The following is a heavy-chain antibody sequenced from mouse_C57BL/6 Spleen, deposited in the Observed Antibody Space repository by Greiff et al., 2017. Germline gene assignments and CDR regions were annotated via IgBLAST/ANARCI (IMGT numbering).Heavy chain of an antibody. CDR3: AIGPTTVVAYYYAMDY. V-gene: IGHV1-74*01. CDR1: GYTFTSYW. CDR2: LHPSDSDT. J-gene: IGHJ4*01. Sequence: QVQLQQPGAELVKPGASVKVSCKASGYTFTSYWMHWVKQRPGQGLEWIGRLHPSDSDTNYNQKLKGKATLTVDKSSSTAYMQLSSLTSEDSAVYYCAIGPTTVVAYYYAMDYWGQGTSVTVSS. D-gene: IGHD1-1*01.